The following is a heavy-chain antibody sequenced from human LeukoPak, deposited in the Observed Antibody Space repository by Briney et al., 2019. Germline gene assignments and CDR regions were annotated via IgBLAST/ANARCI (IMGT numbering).Heavy chain of an antibody. CDR1: GFTFSSYW. CDR2: INSDGSST. D-gene: IGHD3-3*01. V-gene: IGHV3-74*01. J-gene: IGHJ4*02. Sequence: AGGSLRLSCAASGFTFSSYWMHWVRQAPGKRLVWVSRINSDGSSTSYADSVKGRFTISRDNAKNTLYLQMNSLRAEDTAVYYCAREQANSYYDFWSGQNSLLDYWGQGTLVTVSS. CDR3: AREQANSYYDFWSGQNSLLDY.